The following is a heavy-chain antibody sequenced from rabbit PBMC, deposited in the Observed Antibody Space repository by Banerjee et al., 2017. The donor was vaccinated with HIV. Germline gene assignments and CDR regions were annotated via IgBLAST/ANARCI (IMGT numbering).Heavy chain of an antibody. Sequence: QEQLEESGGDLVKPEGSLTLTCTASGFSFSSSYWICWVRQAPGKGLEWIACIYAGSSGSTYYANWAKGRFTISKTSSTTVTLKMTSLTAAHTATYFCATAIYIGGGYSYAAVDGFDPWGQGTLVTVS. CDR1: GFSFSSSYW. D-gene: IGHD6-1*01. J-gene: IGHJ2*01. V-gene: IGHV1S45*01. CDR3: ATAIYIGGGYSYAAVDGFDP. CDR2: IYAGSSGST.